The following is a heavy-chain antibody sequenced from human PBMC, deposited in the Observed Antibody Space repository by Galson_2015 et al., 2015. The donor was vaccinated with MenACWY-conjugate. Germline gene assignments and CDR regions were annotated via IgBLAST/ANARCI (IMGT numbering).Heavy chain of an antibody. CDR3: ARGADSSYTPFDY. J-gene: IGHJ4*02. V-gene: IGHV3-21*01. CDR1: GLTFSSYS. Sequence: SLRLSCAASGLTFSSYSMNWVRQAPGKGLEWVSSISSSSSYIYYADSVKGRFTISRDNAKNSLYLQMNSLRAEDTAVYYCARGADSSYTPFDYWGQGTLVTVSS. CDR2: ISSSSSYI. D-gene: IGHD6-6*01.